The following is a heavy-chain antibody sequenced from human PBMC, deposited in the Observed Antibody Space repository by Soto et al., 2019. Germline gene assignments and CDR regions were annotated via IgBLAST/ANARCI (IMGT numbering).Heavy chain of an antibody. D-gene: IGHD3-3*01. Sequence: PGGSLRLSCAASGFTFSSYSMNWVRQAPGKGLEWVSYISSSSSTIYYADSVKGRFTISRDNAKNSLYLQMNSLRAEDTAVYYWARAPYDFWSGLGPRDNWFDPWGQGTLVTVSS. J-gene: IGHJ5*02. CDR2: ISSSSSTI. V-gene: IGHV3-48*01. CDR1: GFTFSSYS. CDR3: ARAPYDFWSGLGPRDNWFDP.